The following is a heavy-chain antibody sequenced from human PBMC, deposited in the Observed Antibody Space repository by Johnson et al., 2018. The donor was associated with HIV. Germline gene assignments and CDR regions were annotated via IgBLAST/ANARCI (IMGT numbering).Heavy chain of an antibody. J-gene: IGHJ3*02. CDR3: ARDRAAAGTDALDI. CDR1: GFTFSSFA. CDR2: ISYDGSNK. V-gene: IGHV3-30*04. D-gene: IGHD6-13*01. Sequence: QVQLVESGGGLVQPGRSLRLSCAASGFTFSSFALHWVRQAPGKGLEWVALISYDGSNKYYADSVKGRFTISRDNSKNTLDLQMTSLRAEDTAVYYCARDRAAAGTDALDIWGQGTMVTVSS.